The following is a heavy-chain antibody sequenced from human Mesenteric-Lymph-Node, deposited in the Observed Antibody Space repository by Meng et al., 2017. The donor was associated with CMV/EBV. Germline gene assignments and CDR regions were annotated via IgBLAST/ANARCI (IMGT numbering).Heavy chain of an antibody. D-gene: IGHD3-3*01. J-gene: IGHJ6*02. Sequence: GGSLRLSCAASGFTFSSYAMSWVRQAPGKGLEWVAFIRYDGSNKYYADSVKGRFTISRDNSKNTLYLQMNSLRAEDTAVYYCAKDRLPYYDFWSGPTGMDVWGQGTTVTVSS. CDR3: AKDRLPYYDFWSGPTGMDV. V-gene: IGHV3-30*02. CDR2: IRYDGSNK. CDR1: GFTFSSYA.